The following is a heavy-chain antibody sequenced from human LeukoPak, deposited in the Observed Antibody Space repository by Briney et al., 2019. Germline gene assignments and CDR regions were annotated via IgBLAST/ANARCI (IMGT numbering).Heavy chain of an antibody. CDR1: GFTFSSYA. J-gene: IGHJ6*02. V-gene: IGHV3-23*01. CDR3: ARDRDTAMANDYYYYGMDV. CDR2: ISGSGGST. Sequence: PGGSLRLSCAASGFTFSSYAMSWVRQAPGKGLEWVSAISGSGGSTYYADSVKGRFTISRDNAKNSLYLQMNSLRAEDTAVYYCARDRDTAMANDYYYYGMDVWGQGTTVTVSS. D-gene: IGHD5-18*01.